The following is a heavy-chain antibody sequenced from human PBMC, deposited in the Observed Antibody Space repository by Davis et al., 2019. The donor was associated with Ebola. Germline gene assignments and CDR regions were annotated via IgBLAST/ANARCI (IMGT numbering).Heavy chain of an antibody. Sequence: GESLKISCAASGFTFSDYYMSWIRQAPGKGLEWVSYVSSSGSTIYYADSVKGRFTISRDNSKNTLYLQMNSLRAEDTAVYYCAKDLGDYVGWLQPGYYYYGMDVWGQGTTVTVSS. D-gene: IGHD5-24*01. CDR1: GFTFSDYY. CDR2: VSSSGSTI. V-gene: IGHV3-11*01. CDR3: AKDLGDYVGWLQPGYYYYGMDV. J-gene: IGHJ6*02.